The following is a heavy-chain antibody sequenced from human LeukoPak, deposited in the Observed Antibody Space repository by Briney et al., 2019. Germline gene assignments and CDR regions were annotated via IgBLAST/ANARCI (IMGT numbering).Heavy chain of an antibody. J-gene: IGHJ5*02. CDR1: GGTFSSYA. V-gene: IGHV1-69*06. D-gene: IGHD1-26*01. CDR3: ARSQGGSYYTPGENWFDP. Sequence: SVKVSCKASGGTFSSYAISWVRQAPGQGLEWMGGIIPIFGTANYAQKFQGRVTITADKSTSTAYMELSSLRSEDTAAYYCARSQGGSYYTPGENWFDPWGQGTLVTVSS. CDR2: IIPIFGTA.